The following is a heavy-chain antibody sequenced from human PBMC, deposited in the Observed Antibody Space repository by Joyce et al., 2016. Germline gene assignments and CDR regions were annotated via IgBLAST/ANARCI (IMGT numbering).Heavy chain of an antibody. Sequence: QVQLQESGPGLVKPSETLSLTCTVSGASIGPSYWNWIRQTPGKGLEWIGSIFYTGSTNDNPPLKSRVTMSVDMSKNQFSLNLNSVTAADTAVYYCARVGSSWSFGYWGQGTLVTVSS. D-gene: IGHD6-13*01. CDR3: ARVGSSWSFGY. CDR1: GASIGPSY. J-gene: IGHJ4*02. CDR2: IFYTGST. V-gene: IGHV4-59*01.